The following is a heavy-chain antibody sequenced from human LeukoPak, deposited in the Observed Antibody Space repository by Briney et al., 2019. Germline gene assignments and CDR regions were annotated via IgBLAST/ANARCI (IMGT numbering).Heavy chain of an antibody. V-gene: IGHV3-23*01. CDR3: AKDNRPGFDV. Sequence: PGGSLRLSCAASGFTFSSYAMSWVRQAPGKGLEWVSAISLNGGSTYYADSVKGRFTITRDTSKNTLSLQMNSLRTEDTAIYYCAKDNRPGFDVWGQGTMVTVSS. CDR2: ISLNGGST. CDR1: GFTFSSYA. J-gene: IGHJ3*01.